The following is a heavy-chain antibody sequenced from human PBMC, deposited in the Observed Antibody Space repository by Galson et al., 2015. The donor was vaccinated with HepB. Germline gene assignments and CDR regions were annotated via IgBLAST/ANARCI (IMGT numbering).Heavy chain of an antibody. Sequence: SLRLSCAASGFTFSGYTLHWVRQAPGKGLEWVAGISYDGGSNHYADAVKGRFSISRDNSKSTLYLQMNSLRTEDTAVYYCARDSDYVWGSYRYKNALDIWGQGTMVTVSS. CDR3: ARDSDYVWGSYRYKNALDI. V-gene: IGHV3-30*04. CDR2: ISYDGGSN. D-gene: IGHD3-16*02. J-gene: IGHJ3*02. CDR1: GFTFSGYT.